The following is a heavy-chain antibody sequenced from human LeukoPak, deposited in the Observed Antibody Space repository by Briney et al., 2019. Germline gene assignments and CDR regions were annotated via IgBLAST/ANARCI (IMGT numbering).Heavy chain of an antibody. V-gene: IGHV4-59*08. D-gene: IGHD3-10*01. CDR1: GGSISSYY. CDR2: IYYSGST. J-gene: IGHJ4*02. CDR3: AGTPITMVRGVKVGYFDY. Sequence: PSETLSLTCTVSGGSISSYYWSWIRQSPGKGLEWIGYIYYSGSTNYNPSLKSRVTISVDTSKNQFSLKLSSVTAADTAVYYCAGTPITMVRGVKVGYFDYWGQGTLVTVSS.